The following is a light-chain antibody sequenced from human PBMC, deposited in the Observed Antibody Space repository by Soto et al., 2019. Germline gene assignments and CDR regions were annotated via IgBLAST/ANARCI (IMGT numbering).Light chain of an antibody. Sequence: EVVLTQYPATLSLSPGERATLSCRASQSVGAQFAWYQQKPGQTPRLLIHGASNRASGISARFSGSGSGTDLTLTIASLEPGDSDVYYCHQRNDGGSFGGGTRVEIK. J-gene: IGKJ4*01. CDR1: QSVGAQ. CDR2: GAS. CDR3: HQRNDGGS. V-gene: IGKV3-11*01.